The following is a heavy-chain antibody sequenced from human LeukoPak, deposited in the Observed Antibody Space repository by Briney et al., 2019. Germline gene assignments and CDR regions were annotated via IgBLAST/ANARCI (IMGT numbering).Heavy chain of an antibody. CDR2: ISGSGGST. J-gene: IGHJ4*02. CDR1: GFTFSSYG. V-gene: IGHV3-23*01. D-gene: IGHD3-22*01. CDR3: AKTSWVEMIVVLIDTYFDY. Sequence: GGSLRLSCAASGFTFSSYGMSWVRQAPGQGLEWVSAISGSGGSTYYADSVKGRFTISRDNSKNTLYLQMNSLRAEDTAVYYCAKTSWVEMIVVLIDTYFDYWGQGTLVTVSS.